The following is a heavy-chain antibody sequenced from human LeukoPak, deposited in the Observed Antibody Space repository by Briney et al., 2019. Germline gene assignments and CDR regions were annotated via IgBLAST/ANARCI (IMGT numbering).Heavy chain of an antibody. CDR1: ACTFKTYS. CDR2: ISGSGSDI. J-gene: IGHJ3*02. V-gene: IGHV3-21*01. CDR3: ARRTYPNDAFDI. D-gene: IGHD1-7*01. Sequence: GSLRLSCAASACTFKTYSMNWVRQAPGKGLEWVSSISGSGSDIYYPDSMKGRFTISRDNAKNSLYLQMTSLRAEDTAVYYCARRTYPNDAFDIWGQGTMVSVSS.